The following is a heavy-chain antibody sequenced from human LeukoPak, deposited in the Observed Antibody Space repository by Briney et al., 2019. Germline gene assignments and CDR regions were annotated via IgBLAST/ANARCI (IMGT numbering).Heavy chain of an antibody. CDR2: IKEDGSEK. V-gene: IGHV3-7*05. D-gene: IGHD6-19*01. J-gene: IGHJ4*02. Sequence: PGGSLRLSCAASGFIFSNSWMIWVRQAPGKGLESVAIIKEDGSEKYYVDSVKGRFTIYRDNAKNSLYLQMNSLSAEDTAVYYCARSTWTAVYWGQGTLVTVS. CDR1: GFIFSNSW. CDR3: ARSTWTAVY.